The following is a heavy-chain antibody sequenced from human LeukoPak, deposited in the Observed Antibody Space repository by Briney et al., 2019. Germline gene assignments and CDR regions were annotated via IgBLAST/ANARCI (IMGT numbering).Heavy chain of an antibody. CDR3: ARVRLFRAPDPYYYYYYGMDV. CDR2: TYYSGST. V-gene: IGHV4-59*01. Sequence: PSETLSLTCTVSGGSISSYYWSWIRQPPGKGLEWIGYTYYSGSTNYNPSLKSRVTISVDTSKNQFSLKLSSVTAADTAVYYCARVRLFRAPDPYYYYYYGMDVWGKGTTVTVSS. J-gene: IGHJ6*04. D-gene: IGHD2-21*01. CDR1: GGSISSYY.